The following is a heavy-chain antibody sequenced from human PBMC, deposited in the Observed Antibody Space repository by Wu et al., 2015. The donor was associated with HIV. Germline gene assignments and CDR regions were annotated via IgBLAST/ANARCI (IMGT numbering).Heavy chain of an antibody. J-gene: IGHJ4*02. CDR3: ARDRATGTQYYFDH. CDR2: IIPIFDTS. D-gene: IGHD3-9*01. Sequence: QVQLVQSGPEVKKPGSSVKVSCKASGGSFSNYAISWVRQAPGQGLEWMGMIIPIFDTSNYAQKFQGRVTITTDESTSTAYMELSSLRSDDTAVYYCARDRATGTQYYFDHWGQGTPVTVSS. V-gene: IGHV1-69*05. CDR1: GGSFSNYA.